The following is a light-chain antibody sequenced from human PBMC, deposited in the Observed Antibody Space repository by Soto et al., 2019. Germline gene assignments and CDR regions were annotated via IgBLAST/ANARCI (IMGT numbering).Light chain of an antibody. CDR3: SSYAGRNGVV. Sequence: VRTQPPSGPGVPGRSGTISCNRTSSDVGGYNYVSWYQQFPGQAPKLMIYEVTKRPSGVPDRFSGSKSGNTASLTVSGLQAEDEDDFYCSSYAGRNGVVFGGGTKVTVL. J-gene: IGLJ2*01. V-gene: IGLV2-8*01. CDR2: EVT. CDR1: SSDVGGYNY.